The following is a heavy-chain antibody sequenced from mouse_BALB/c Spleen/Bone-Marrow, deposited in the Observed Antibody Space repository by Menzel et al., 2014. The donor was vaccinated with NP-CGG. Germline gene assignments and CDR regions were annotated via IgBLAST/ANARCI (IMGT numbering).Heavy chain of an antibody. J-gene: IGHJ3*01. CDR2: SRNKANDYTT. D-gene: IGHD2-2*01. V-gene: IGHV7-1*02. Sequence: EVQRVESGGGLVQPGGSLRLSCATSGFTFSDFYMEWVRQPPGKRLEWIAASRNKANDYTTGYSASVKGRFIVSRDTSQSILYLQMNALRAEDTAIYYCARDSYGSAWFAYWGQGTLVTVSA. CDR1: GFTFSDFY. CDR3: ARDSYGSAWFAY.